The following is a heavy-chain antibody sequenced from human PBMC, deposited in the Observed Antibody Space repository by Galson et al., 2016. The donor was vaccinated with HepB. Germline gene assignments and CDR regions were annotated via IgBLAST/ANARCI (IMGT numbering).Heavy chain of an antibody. CDR2: ISANSGSA. J-gene: IGHJ4*02. D-gene: IGHD6-19*01. Sequence: SLRLSCAASGFTCGSYAMSWVRQAPGKGLEWVSDISANSGSAYYAASVPGRFTSSRDNSKNTLFLPMTSLPAENTAVYYCARGRQWGRFDYWGQGTLVSVSS. CDR3: ARGRQWGRFDY. V-gene: IGHV3-23*01. CDR1: GFTCGSYA.